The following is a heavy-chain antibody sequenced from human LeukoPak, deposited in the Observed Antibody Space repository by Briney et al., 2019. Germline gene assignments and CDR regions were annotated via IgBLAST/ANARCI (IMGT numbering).Heavy chain of an antibody. D-gene: IGHD3-10*01. CDR3: ARARTGITMVRGVIDY. CDR2: IYSGGST. J-gene: IGHJ4*02. CDR1: GFTVSSNY. Sequence: PGGSLRLSCAASGFTVSSNYMSWVRQAPGKGLEWVSVIYSGGSTYYADSVKGRFTISRDNPKNTLYLQMNSLRAEDTAVYYCARARTGITMVRGVIDYWGQGTLVTVSS. V-gene: IGHV3-66*01.